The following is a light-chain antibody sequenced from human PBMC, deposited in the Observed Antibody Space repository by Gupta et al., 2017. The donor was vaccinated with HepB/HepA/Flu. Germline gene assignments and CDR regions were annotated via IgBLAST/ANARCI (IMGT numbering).Light chain of an antibody. CDR3: QQRSNGQRQT. CDR1: QSVSSY. CDR2: DAY. J-gene: IGKJ4*01. V-gene: IGKV3-11*01. Sequence: DIVLTQSPATLSLSPGERATLSCRASQSVSSYLAWYPQKPGQAPRRLIADAYNRATGIPARVRGSGSGTDCTRTMSSIETEDCAVEDWQQRSNGQRQTFGGGTKVEIK.